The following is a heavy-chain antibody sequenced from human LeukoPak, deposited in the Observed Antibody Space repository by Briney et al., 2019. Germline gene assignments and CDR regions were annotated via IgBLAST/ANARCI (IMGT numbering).Heavy chain of an antibody. CDR2: IKEDGSEK. D-gene: IGHD4-17*01. CDR3: ATMGGYGDSRLGAFDI. Sequence: GGSLRLSCAASGFSFSDFWMSWVRQAPGKGLEWVANIKEDGSEKNYVDSVKGRFTISRDNAKNSLYLQMNSLRAEDTAVYYCATMGGYGDSRLGAFDIWGQGTMVTVSS. CDR1: GFSFSDFW. J-gene: IGHJ3*02. V-gene: IGHV3-7*03.